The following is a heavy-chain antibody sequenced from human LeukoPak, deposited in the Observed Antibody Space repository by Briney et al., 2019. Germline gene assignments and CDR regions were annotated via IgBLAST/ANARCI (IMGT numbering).Heavy chain of an antibody. CDR2: ISYDGSNK. Sequence: AGGSLRLSCAASGFTFSSYAMRWVRQAPGKGLEWVAVISYDGSNKYYADSVKGRFTISRDNSKNTLYLQMNSLRAEDTAVYYCARSPYNWNYHFDYWGQGTLVTVSS. CDR1: GFTFSSYA. D-gene: IGHD1-7*01. CDR3: ARSPYNWNYHFDY. J-gene: IGHJ4*02. V-gene: IGHV3-30-3*01.